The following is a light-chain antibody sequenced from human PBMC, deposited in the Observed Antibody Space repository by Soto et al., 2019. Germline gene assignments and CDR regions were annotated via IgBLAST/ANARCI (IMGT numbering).Light chain of an antibody. CDR1: QSLLHSNGYNY. CDR2: LGS. CDR3: MQALQTPQLT. V-gene: IGKV2-28*01. Sequence: DIVMTQSPLSLPVTPGEPASISCRSSQSLLHSNGYNYLDWYLQKPGQSPQLLIYLGSNRSSGGPDRFSGSGSGTDFTLQISRVEAEDVGVYYCMQALQTPQLTFGGGTKVEIK. J-gene: IGKJ4*01.